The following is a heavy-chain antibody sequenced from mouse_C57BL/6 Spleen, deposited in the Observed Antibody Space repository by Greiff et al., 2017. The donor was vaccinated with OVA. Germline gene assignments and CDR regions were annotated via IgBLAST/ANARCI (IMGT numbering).Heavy chain of an antibody. J-gene: IGHJ4*01. CDR3: TTGGGNYVDAMDY. D-gene: IGHD2-1*01. V-gene: IGHV14-4*01. CDR2: IDPENGDT. Sequence: EVQLQQSGAELVRPGASVKLSCTASGFNIKDDYMHWVKQRPEQGLEWIGWIDPENGDTEYASKFQGKATITADTSSNTAYLQLSSLTSEDTAVYYCTTGGGNYVDAMDYWGQGTSVTVSS. CDR1: GFNIKDDY.